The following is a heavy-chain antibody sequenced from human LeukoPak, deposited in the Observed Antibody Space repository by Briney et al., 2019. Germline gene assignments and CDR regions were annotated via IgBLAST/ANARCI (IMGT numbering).Heavy chain of an antibody. CDR1: GGSISSYY. Sequence: SETLSLTCTVSGGSISSYYWTWIRQPPGKGLEWIAYMSYSGSTNYNPSLKSRVTISVVTSKNQFSLKLSSVTAADTAVYYCAAFGDGYNIDYWGQGTLVTVSS. D-gene: IGHD5-24*01. CDR3: AAFGDGYNIDY. J-gene: IGHJ4*02. CDR2: MSYSGST. V-gene: IGHV4-59*01.